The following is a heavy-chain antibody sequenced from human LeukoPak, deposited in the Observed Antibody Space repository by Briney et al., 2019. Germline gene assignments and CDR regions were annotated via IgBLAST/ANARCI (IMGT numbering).Heavy chain of an antibody. CDR1: GYSIGSGYY. CDR3: VRVTTSSWFEGYFDY. D-gene: IGHD6-13*01. Sequence: SETLSLTCTVSGYSIGSGYYWGWIRQPPGKGLEWIGNFYHGGSTYYNPSLKSRVTMSGDTSKNQFSLNLSSVTAADTAVYFCVRVTTSSWFEGYFDYWGQGTLVTVSS. V-gene: IGHV4-38-2*02. J-gene: IGHJ4*02. CDR2: FYHGGST.